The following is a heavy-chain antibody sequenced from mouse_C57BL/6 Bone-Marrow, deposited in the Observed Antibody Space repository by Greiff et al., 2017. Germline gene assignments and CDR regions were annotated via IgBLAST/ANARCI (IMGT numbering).Heavy chain of an antibody. V-gene: IGHV5-15*01. Sequence: EVHLVESGGGLVQPGGSLKLSCAASGFTFSDYGMAWVRQAPRKGPEWVAFISNLAYSIYYADTVTGRFTISRENAKNTLYLEMSSLRSEDTAMYYCARSFITTVVDWYFDVWGTGTTVTVSS. CDR3: ARSFITTVVDWYFDV. CDR2: ISNLAYSI. J-gene: IGHJ1*03. D-gene: IGHD1-1*01. CDR1: GFTFSDYG.